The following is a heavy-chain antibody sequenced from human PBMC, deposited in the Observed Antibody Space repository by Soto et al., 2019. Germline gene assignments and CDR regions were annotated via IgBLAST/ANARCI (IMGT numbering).Heavy chain of an antibody. CDR1: VYTFTNYG. Sequence: XSVKGSCKASVYTFTNYGINWLRQARGQGIEWMGWFNPKNGNTNYAQTFEGRLTLTTDTSTSTAFMELSNLRSDDTAFYYCARVNFGEPFDYWGQGSLVTVSS. D-gene: IGHD3-10*01. CDR3: ARVNFGEPFDY. V-gene: IGHV1-18*01. J-gene: IGHJ4*02. CDR2: FNPKNGNT.